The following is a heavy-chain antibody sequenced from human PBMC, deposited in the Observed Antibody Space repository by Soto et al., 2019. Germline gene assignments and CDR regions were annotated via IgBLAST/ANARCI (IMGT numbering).Heavy chain of an antibody. CDR3: ARSGDNYSLLDW. CDR2: SSNSGTFT. CDR1: GFTFSDYY. D-gene: IGHD4-4*01. Sequence: SLRPSCEGSGFTFSDYYMSWIRQAPGKGLEWISYSSNSGTFTKYADSVKGRFSISRDNTKNLLYLQMNSLRAEDTAVYYCARSGDNYSLLDWWGHGTSVTVS. J-gene: IGHJ4*01. V-gene: IGHV3-11*06.